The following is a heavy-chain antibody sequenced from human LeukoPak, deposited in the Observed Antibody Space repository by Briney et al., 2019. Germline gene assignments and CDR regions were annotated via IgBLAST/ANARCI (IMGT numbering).Heavy chain of an antibody. V-gene: IGHV4-4*07. J-gene: IGHJ4*02. D-gene: IGHD1/OR15-1a*01. CDR3: ARDEMEHHGSYYDF. Sequence: PSETLSLTCTVSGGSISSYYWSWIRQPAGKGLEWIGRIYTSGSTNYNPSLKSRVTMSVDTSKNQFSLKLSSVTAADTAVYYCARDEMEHHGSYYDFWGQGILVSVSS. CDR1: GGSISSYY. CDR2: IYTSGST.